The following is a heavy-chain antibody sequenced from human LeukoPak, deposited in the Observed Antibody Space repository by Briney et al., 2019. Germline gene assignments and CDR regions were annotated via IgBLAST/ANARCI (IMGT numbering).Heavy chain of an antibody. D-gene: IGHD5-18*01. Sequence: GGSLRLSCGASGFLFSDYEMNWVRQAPGKGQEWISYISTRGGTIYYADSVEGRFTISRDNAKNALYLQMNSLRVEDTAFYYCVRDGYSYGYDFDYWGQGTLVAVSP. V-gene: IGHV3-48*03. CDR2: ISTRGGTI. CDR3: VRDGYSYGYDFDY. CDR1: GFLFSDYE. J-gene: IGHJ4*02.